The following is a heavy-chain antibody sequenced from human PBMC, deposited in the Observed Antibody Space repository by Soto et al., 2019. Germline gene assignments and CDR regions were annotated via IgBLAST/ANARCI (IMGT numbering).Heavy chain of an antibody. Sequence: QVQLVQSGAEVKKPGASVKVSCKASGYSFTSYGITWVRQAPGQGLEWMGWISTNNGNTNYAQRLQGRVTMTTDTSTSKAYMELRSLRSDDTSVYYCARDLTPADYWGQGTLVTVSS. J-gene: IGHJ4*02. CDR2: ISTNNGNT. D-gene: IGHD7-27*01. CDR3: ARDLTPADY. V-gene: IGHV1-18*01. CDR1: GYSFTSYG.